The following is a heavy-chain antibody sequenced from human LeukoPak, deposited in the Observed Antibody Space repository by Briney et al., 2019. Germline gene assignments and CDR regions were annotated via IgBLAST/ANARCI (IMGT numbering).Heavy chain of an antibody. J-gene: IGHJ4*02. D-gene: IGHD1-1*01. CDR1: GFTFSSYW. CDR2: IKQDESEK. CDR3: ARSGTGGRSSPY. V-gene: IGHV3-7*03. Sequence: PWGSLRLSCAASGFTFSSYWMNWVRQAPGKGLEWVANIKQDESEKYYVDSVKGRFTISRDNARNSLYLQMNSLRAEDTALYYCARSGTGGRSSPYWGQGTLVTVSS.